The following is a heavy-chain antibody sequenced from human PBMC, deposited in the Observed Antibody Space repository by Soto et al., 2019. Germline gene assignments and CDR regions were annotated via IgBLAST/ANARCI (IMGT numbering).Heavy chain of an antibody. D-gene: IGHD4-17*01. CDR1: GYTFTSYY. V-gene: IGHV1-46*03. Sequence: ASVKVSCKASGYTFTSYYMHWVRQAPGQGLERMGIINPSGGSTSYAQKFQGRVTMTRDTSTSTVYMELSSLRSEDTAVYYCARDTAVTTYYYYYMDVWGKGTTVTVSS. CDR2: INPSGGST. J-gene: IGHJ6*03. CDR3: ARDTAVTTYYYYYMDV.